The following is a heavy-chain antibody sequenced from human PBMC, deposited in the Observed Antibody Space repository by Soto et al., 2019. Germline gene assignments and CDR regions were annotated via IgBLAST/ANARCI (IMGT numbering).Heavy chain of an antibody. CDR1: GFTFSNFA. CDR3: AKDGCSTTSCYTWYYYGLDV. J-gene: IGHJ6*02. CDR2: ISGTGFSI. D-gene: IGHD2-2*01. V-gene: IGHV3-23*01. Sequence: EVQLLESGGGLVRPGGSLRLSCAVSGFTFSNFAMSWVRQAPGKGLEWVSGISGTGFSIYYADSVKGRFTISRDNSKNTLYLQMNSLRAEDTALYYCAKDGCSTTSCYTWYYYGLDVWGQGTTVTVSS.